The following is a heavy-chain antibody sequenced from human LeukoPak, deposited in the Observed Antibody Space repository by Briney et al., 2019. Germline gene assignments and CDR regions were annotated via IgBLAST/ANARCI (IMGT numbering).Heavy chain of an antibody. Sequence: ASVKVSCKASGYTFNRYGISWVRQAPGQGLEWMGWISAYNGNTKNAQNLQGRVTMTTDTSTSTVYLELRSLRSDDTAVYYCARGHSTSWPEHFQHWGQGTLVTVSS. V-gene: IGHV1-18*01. J-gene: IGHJ1*01. CDR2: ISAYNGNT. D-gene: IGHD6-13*01. CDR1: GYTFNRYG. CDR3: ARGHSTSWPEHFQH.